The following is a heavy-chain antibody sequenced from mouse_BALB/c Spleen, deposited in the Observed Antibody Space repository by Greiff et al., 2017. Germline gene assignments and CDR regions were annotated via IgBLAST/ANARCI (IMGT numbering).Heavy chain of an antibody. J-gene: IGHJ1*01. CDR1: GYSITSDYA. V-gene: IGHV3-2*02. CDR3: ARGTTVVARYWYFDV. D-gene: IGHD1-1*01. Sequence: EVQRVESGPGLVKPSQSLSLTCTVTGYSITSDYAWNWIRQFPGNKLEWMGYISYSGSTSYNPSLKSRISITRDTSKNQFFLQLNSVTTEDTATYYCARGTTVVARYWYFDVWGAGTTVTVSS. CDR2: ISYSGST.